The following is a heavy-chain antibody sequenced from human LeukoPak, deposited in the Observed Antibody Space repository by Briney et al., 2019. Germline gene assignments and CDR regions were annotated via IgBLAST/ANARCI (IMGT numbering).Heavy chain of an antibody. CDR2: IIPIFGTA. V-gene: IGHV1-69*13. Sequence: SVKVSCKASEGTFSSYAISWVRQAPGQGLEWMGGIIPIFGTANYAQKFQGRVTITADESTSTAYMELSSLRSEDTAVYYRARSKYDSSGYYHGTIDYWGQGTLVTVSS. J-gene: IGHJ4*02. CDR1: EGTFSSYA. CDR3: ARSKYDSSGYYHGTIDY. D-gene: IGHD3-22*01.